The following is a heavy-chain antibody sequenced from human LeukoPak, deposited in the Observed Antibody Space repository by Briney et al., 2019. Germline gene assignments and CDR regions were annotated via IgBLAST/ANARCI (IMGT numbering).Heavy chain of an antibody. CDR1: GFTVSDNY. V-gene: IGHV3-53*01. CDR2: MYSRGDT. D-gene: IGHD6-13*01. Sequence: GGSLRLSCAASGFTVSDNYMSWVRQALGKGLEWVSVMYSRGDTYYANSVKGRFTFSRDISKNTLYLQMNGLRTEDTAIYYCARDAPQVPAAGVLASWGQGTLVIVSS. CDR3: ARDAPQVPAAGVLAS. J-gene: IGHJ5*02.